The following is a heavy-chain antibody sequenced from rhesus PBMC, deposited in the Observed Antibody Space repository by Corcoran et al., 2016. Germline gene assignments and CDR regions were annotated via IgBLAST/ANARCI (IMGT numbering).Heavy chain of an antibody. Sequence: EVQLVQSGAEVKKPGASVKISCKASGYTFTDYYLHWVRQAPGKGLEWMERVDHEEGEPIHEQQFQERVTITADTSTDTAYMELSSLRSEDTAVYYCATTIVVITSAFDYWGQGVLVTVSS. J-gene: IGHJ4*01. D-gene: IGHD3-28*01. CDR3: ATTIVVITSAFDY. CDR2: VDHEEGEP. CDR1: GYTFTDYY. V-gene: IGHV1-111*02.